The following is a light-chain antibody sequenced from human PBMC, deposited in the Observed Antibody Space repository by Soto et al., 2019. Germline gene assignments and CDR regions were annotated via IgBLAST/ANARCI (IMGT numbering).Light chain of an antibody. CDR1: QSVSSN. CDR2: GAS. Sequence: EIVMTQSPATLSVSPGERATLSCRASQSVSSNLAWYQQKPGQAPRLLMYGASTRATGIPARFSGSGSGTEFTLTISSLQSEDFAVYSCQQYNNWPNTFGQGTNLEIK. CDR3: QQYNNWPNT. J-gene: IGKJ2*01. V-gene: IGKV3-15*01.